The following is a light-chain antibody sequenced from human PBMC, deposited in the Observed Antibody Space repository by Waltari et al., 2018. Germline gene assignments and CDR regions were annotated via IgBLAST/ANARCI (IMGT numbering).Light chain of an antibody. CDR1: SGHPTTI. Sequence: QLVLTQSPSASASLGASVQPTCTLSSGHPTTILPWLQQKPEKGPRYLMKVNRDGSHNKGVEIPDRFSGSSSGAERYLTISSLQSEDEADYYCQTGGHGTWVFGGGTRLTVL. V-gene: IGLV4-69*01. CDR3: QTGGHGTWV. J-gene: IGLJ3*02. CDR2: VNRDGSH.